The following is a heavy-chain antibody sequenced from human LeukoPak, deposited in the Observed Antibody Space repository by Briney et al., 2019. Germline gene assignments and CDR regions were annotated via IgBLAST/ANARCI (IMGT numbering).Heavy chain of an antibody. Sequence: GGSLRLSCAASGVTFSYFWMSWVRQAPGKGLEWVANINLDGTEKHYVDSVKGRFTISRDNARKSLYLQMNSLRAEDTAVYYCARDNVGATPFDYWGQGTLVTVSS. CDR1: GVTFSYFW. V-gene: IGHV3-7*05. J-gene: IGHJ4*02. D-gene: IGHD1-26*01. CDR2: INLDGTEK. CDR3: ARDNVGATPFDY.